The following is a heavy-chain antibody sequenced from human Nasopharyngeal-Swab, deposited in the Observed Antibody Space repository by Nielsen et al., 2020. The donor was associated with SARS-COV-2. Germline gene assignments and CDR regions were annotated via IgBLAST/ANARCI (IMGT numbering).Heavy chain of an antibody. Sequence: ASVKVSCKASGYTFTSYGISWVRQAPGQGLEWMGWISAYNGNTNYAQKLQGRVTMTTDTSTSTAYMELRSLRSEDTAVYYCASCSSTSCYKYVYYYGMDVWGQRTTVTVSS. V-gene: IGHV1-18*04. CDR1: GYTFTSYG. CDR3: ASCSSTSCYKYVYYYGMDV. J-gene: IGHJ6*02. CDR2: ISAYNGNT. D-gene: IGHD2-2*02.